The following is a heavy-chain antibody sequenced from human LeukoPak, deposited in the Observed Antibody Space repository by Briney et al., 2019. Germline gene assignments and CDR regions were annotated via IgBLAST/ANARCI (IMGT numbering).Heavy chain of an antibody. CDR1: GFTFSSYG. CDR3: ARASYGSESPGPFYYGVDV. D-gene: IGHD3-10*01. V-gene: IGHV3-33*01. CDR2: IWYDGSNK. Sequence: GGSLRLSCAASGFTFSSYGMHWVRQAPGKELEWVAVIWYDGSNKYYADSVKGRFTISRDNSKNTLYLQMNSLRAEDTAVYYCARASYGSESPGPFYYGVDVWGQGTTVTVSS. J-gene: IGHJ6*02.